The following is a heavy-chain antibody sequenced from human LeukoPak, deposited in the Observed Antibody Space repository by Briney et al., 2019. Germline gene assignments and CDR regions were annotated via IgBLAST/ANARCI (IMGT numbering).Heavy chain of an antibody. CDR1: GYTVTGYY. Sequence: PSVKLSCKASGYTVTGYYMHWVRQSPRQGLKWMGWINPNSGGTKDAQKFQGRVTMTRDTSISTAYMELSRLRSDDTAVYYCATDGRTGGYSYYGMDVWGQGTTVTVSS. CDR3: ATDGRTGGYSYYGMDV. J-gene: IGHJ6*02. V-gene: IGHV1-2*02. D-gene: IGHD2-8*02. CDR2: INPNSGGT.